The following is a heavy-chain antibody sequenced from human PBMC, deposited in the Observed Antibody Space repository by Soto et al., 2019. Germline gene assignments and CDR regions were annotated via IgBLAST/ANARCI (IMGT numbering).Heavy chain of an antibody. V-gene: IGHV1-18*01. Sequence: QVQLVQSGAEVKKPGASVKVSCKASGYTFTNFGISWVRQAPGQGLEWMGWISAYNGNTNYAQNFQGRVTMTTDTSMSTPSMALRSLSSDETAVYSSARGGTPIDYWGQGTLVTVSS. CDR1: GYTFTNFG. D-gene: IGHD3-16*01. J-gene: IGHJ4*02. CDR2: ISAYNGNT. CDR3: ARGGTPIDY.